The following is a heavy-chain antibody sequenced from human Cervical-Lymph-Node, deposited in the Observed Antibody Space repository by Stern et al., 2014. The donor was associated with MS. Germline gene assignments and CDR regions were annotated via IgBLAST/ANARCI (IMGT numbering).Heavy chain of an antibody. D-gene: IGHD4-11*01. V-gene: IGHV1-46*01. CDR1: GYTFTGHY. CDR3: ARDVSNPDGWWFDP. CDR2: INPSGGST. J-gene: IGHJ5*02. Sequence: QVQLVQSGAEVKKPGASVKVSCKAFGYTFTGHYMHWVRQAPEQGLEWMGIINPSGGSTTYAQKFQGRLTLTRDTSTSTDYMELSGLRSDDTAVYYCARDVSNPDGWWFDPWGQGTLVTVSS.